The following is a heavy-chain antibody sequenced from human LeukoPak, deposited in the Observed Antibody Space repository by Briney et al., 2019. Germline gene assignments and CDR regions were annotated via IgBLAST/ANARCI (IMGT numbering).Heavy chain of an antibody. CDR1: GFTFSSYW. V-gene: IGHV3-7*01. CDR2: IKQDGSEK. CDR3: ARGSYYYGSGSYLPVDY. D-gene: IGHD3-10*01. J-gene: IGHJ4*02. Sequence: GGPLRLSCAASGFTFSSYWMSWVRQAPGKGLEWVATIKQDGSEKYYVDSVKGRFTISRDNAKNSLYLQMNSLRAEDTAVYYCARGSYYYGSGSYLPVDYWGQGTLVTVSS.